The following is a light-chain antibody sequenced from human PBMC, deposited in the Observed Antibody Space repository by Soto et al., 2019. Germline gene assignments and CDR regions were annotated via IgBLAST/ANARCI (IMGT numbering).Light chain of an antibody. CDR2: RNN. V-gene: IGLV1-47*01. J-gene: IGLJ2*01. CDR1: SSNIGSNY. Sequence: QSVLIQPPSASGTPGQRVTISCSGSSSNIGSNYVYWYQQLPGTAPKLLIYRNNQRPSGVPDRFSGSKSGTSASLAISGLRSEDEADYYCAAWDDSLSAVVFGGGTKVTVL. CDR3: AAWDDSLSAVV.